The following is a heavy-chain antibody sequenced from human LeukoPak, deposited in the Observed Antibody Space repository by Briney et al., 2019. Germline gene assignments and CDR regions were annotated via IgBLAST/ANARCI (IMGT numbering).Heavy chain of an antibody. CDR2: MRNRVRTI. CDR3: ARVARLETPNERLLDY. J-gene: IGHJ4*01. CDR1: GFTFRDYY. V-gene: IGHV3-11*01. D-gene: IGHD1-1*01. Sequence: GGSLRLSCAASGFTFRDYYMSGMRGAPGEGAEWVSYMRNRVRTIYYAHSLKRLFNISRDNANTSVYLQMISLRAEDTAVYYCARVARLETPNERLLDYWGRGTLVTVAS.